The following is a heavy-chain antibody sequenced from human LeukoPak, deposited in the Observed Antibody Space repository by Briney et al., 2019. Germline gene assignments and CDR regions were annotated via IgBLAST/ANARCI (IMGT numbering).Heavy chain of an antibody. CDR3: ATGTGTGYLDAFDI. J-gene: IGHJ3*02. D-gene: IGHD3/OR15-3a*01. Sequence: GALVKVSCKVSGYTLTELSMHWVRQAPGKGLEWMGGFDPEDGETIYAQKFQGRVTMTEDTSTDTAYMELSSLRSEDTAVYYCATGTGTGYLDAFDIWGQGTMVTVSS. CDR1: GYTLTELS. CDR2: FDPEDGET. V-gene: IGHV1-24*01.